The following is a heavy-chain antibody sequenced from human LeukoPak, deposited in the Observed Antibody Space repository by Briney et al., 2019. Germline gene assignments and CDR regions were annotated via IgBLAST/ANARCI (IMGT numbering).Heavy chain of an antibody. Sequence: GGSLRLSCAASGFTFSSYAMSWVRQAPGKGLEWVSGISASGGLTYYAGSVKGRFTISRDNSKNTLHLQMNSLRDDDTAVYYCAKGGSSWSEFDYWGQGTLVTVSS. CDR3: AKGGSSWSEFDY. V-gene: IGHV3-23*01. D-gene: IGHD6-13*01. J-gene: IGHJ4*02. CDR1: GFTFSSYA. CDR2: ISASGGLT.